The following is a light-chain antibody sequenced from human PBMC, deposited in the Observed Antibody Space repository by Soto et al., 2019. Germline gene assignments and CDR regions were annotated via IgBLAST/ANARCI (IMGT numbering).Light chain of an antibody. CDR1: SGHSYYA. CDR2: LNNDGTH. CDR3: QTWGTGIVV. V-gene: IGLV4-69*01. J-gene: IGLJ3*02. Sequence: QLVLTQSPSASASLGASVKLTCTLSSGHSYYAIAWHQQQPEKGPRYLMKLNNDGTHTNGDGIPDRFSGSSSGAERYLTISSLQSEDEADYYCQTWGTGIVVFGGGTKVTVL.